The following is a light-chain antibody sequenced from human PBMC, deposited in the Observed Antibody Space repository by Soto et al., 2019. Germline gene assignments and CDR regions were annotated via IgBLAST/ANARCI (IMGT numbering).Light chain of an antibody. J-gene: IGLJ1*01. CDR1: SRDIGTSNL. V-gene: IGLV2-23*02. CDR2: EVT. CDR3: YSFTGISTSLFV. Sequence: QSVLTQPASVSGSPGQSITISCTGSSRDIGTSNLVSWYQQYPGKAPKLIIYEVTKRPSGISYRFSGSKSGNTASLTISGPQPEAEPTNYRYSFTGISTSLFVFGSGTKVTVL.